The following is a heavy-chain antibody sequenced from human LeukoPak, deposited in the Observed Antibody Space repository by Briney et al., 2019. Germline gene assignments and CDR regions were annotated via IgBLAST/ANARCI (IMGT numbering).Heavy chain of an antibody. CDR3: ARVDYGSGSFDY. CDR2: ISTSSSTI. CDR1: AFTFSSYS. Sequence: GGSLRLSCAASAFTFSSYSMSWVRQAPGKGLEWVSYISTSSSTIYYADSVKGRFTISRDNAKNSLSLQMNSLRDEDTAVYYCARVDYGSGSFDYWGQGTLVTVSS. V-gene: IGHV3-48*02. D-gene: IGHD3-10*01. J-gene: IGHJ4*02.